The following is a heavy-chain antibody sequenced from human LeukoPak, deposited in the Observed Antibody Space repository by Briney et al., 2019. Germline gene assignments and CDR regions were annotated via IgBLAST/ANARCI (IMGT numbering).Heavy chain of an antibody. V-gene: IGHV3-7*01. CDR3: ARDRRRGAAGYGLDV. D-gene: IGHD1-14*01. Sequence: GGSLRLSCVVSGFTFSDYWMSWVRQAPGKGLECVASIRYDGNEKYYMESVKGRFTSSRDHAKNSLYLQIDSVRAEDTALYFCARDRRRGAAGYGLDVWGQGTTVTVSS. CDR2: IRYDGNEK. CDR1: GFTFSDYW. J-gene: IGHJ6*02.